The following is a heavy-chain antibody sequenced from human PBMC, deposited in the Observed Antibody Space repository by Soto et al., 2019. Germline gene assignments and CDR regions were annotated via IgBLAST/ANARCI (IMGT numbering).Heavy chain of an antibody. V-gene: IGHV6-1*01. CDR3: AREGGDSISWYFDX. CDR2: TYYRSKWNN. CDR1: GDSVSSNSAA. D-gene: IGHD6-13*01. J-gene: IGHJ4*02. Sequence: SQSLSLTCAISGDSVSSNSAAWNWVRQSPSRGLEWMGRTYYRSKWNNDYAVSVKRRITINPDTSKKQFYLQLNAVTPEDTAVYYCAREGGDSISWYFDXWGQGTLVTVSX.